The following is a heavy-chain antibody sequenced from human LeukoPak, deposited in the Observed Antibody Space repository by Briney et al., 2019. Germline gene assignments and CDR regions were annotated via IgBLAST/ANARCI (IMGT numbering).Heavy chain of an antibody. V-gene: IGHV3-49*04. CDR2: IRSKAYGGTT. CDR1: GFTFGDYA. Sequence: GGSLRLSCTASGFTFGDYAMSWVRQAPGKGLEWVSFIRSKAYGGTTEYAASVKGRFTISRDDSKNSLYLQMNSLKTEDTAVYYCTRRSGGSNRGFDYWGQGTLVTVSS. J-gene: IGHJ4*02. D-gene: IGHD2/OR15-2a*01. CDR3: TRRSGGSNRGFDY.